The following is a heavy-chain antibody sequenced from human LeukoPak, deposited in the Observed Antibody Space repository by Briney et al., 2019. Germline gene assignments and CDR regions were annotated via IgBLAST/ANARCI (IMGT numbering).Heavy chain of an antibody. Sequence: GRSLRLSCAASGFTFSSYGMHWVRQAPGKGLEWVAVISFDGSNKFYGESVKGRFTISRDNSKDTLDLQMNSLRPEDTAVYYCAKGHYYDSTDKYSYADYWGQGTLVTVSS. D-gene: IGHD3-22*01. V-gene: IGHV3-30*18. CDR3: AKGHYYDSTDKYSYADY. CDR2: ISFDGSNK. J-gene: IGHJ4*02. CDR1: GFTFSSYG.